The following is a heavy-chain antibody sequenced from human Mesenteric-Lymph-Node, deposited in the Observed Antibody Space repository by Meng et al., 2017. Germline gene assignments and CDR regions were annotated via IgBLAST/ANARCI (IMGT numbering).Heavy chain of an antibody. V-gene: IGHV4-4*02. J-gene: IGHJ4*02. Sequence: QVQLEESGLGLVKPSGTLSLPCNVSGAPIISTNWWGWVRQPPGKGLEWIGEIYYTGSTNYSPSLESRITISVDTSKNQFSLKLSSVTAADTAVYYCARSDTITRREWGPGTLVTVSS. D-gene: IGHD5-12*01. CDR3: ARSDTITRRE. CDR1: GAPIISTNW. CDR2: IYYTGST.